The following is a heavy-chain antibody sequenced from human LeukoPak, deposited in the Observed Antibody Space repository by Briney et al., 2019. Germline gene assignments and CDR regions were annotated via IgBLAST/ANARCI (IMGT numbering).Heavy chain of an antibody. D-gene: IGHD5-18*01. Sequence: SVKVSCKASGDTFCSYALSWVRQAPGQGLEWMGGIIPIFGTANYAQKFQGRVTITADESTSTAYMDLSRLRCEDTAVYYCASSLGYTYGWNSWGQGTLVTVSS. J-gene: IGHJ4*02. CDR1: GDTFCSYA. V-gene: IGHV1-69*13. CDR2: IIPIFGTA. CDR3: ASSLGYTYGWNS.